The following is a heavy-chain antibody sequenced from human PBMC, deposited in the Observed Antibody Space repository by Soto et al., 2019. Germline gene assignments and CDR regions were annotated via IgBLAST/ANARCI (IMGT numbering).Heavy chain of an antibody. CDR1: GFTFSSYA. J-gene: IGHJ4*02. CDR3: ARGVAANDY. V-gene: IGHV3-30-3*01. D-gene: IGHD1-26*01. CDR2: ISYDGSNK. Sequence: QVQLVESGGGVVQPGRSLRLSCAASGFTFSSYAMHWVRQAPGKGLEWVAVISYDGSNKYYADSVKGRFTISRDNSKNTLYLQMNSLRAEDTAVYYCARGVAANDYWGQGTLVTVSS.